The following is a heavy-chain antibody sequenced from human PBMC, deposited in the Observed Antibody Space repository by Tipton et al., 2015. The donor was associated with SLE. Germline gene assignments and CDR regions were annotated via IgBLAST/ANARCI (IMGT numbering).Heavy chain of an antibody. CDR3: ARLLNDAFDI. CDR2: IFYSGNT. V-gene: IGHV4-39*01. J-gene: IGHJ3*02. Sequence: TLSLTCTVSGGSISSYYWGWIRQPPGKGLEWIGSIFYSGNTYYNPSLKSRVTISVDTSKNQFSLKLSSVTAADTAVYYCARLLNDAFDIWGQGTMVTVSS. CDR1: GGSISSYY.